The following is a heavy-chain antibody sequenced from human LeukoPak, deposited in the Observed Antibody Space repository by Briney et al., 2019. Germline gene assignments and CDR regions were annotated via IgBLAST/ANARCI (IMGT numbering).Heavy chain of an antibody. V-gene: IGHV1-69*01. CDR1: GGTFSSYA. D-gene: IGHD3-3*01. CDR2: IIPILGTA. J-gene: IGHJ4*02. Sequence: SVKVSCKASGGTFSSYAISWVRQAPGQGLEWMGGIIPILGTANYAQKFQGRVTITADESTSTAYMELSSLRSEDTAVYYCARGWLRFLEWLLDYWGRGTLVTVSS. CDR3: ARGWLRFLEWLLDY.